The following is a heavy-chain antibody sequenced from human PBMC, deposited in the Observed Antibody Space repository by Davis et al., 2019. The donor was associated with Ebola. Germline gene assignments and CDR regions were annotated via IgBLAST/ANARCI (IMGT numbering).Heavy chain of an antibody. J-gene: IGHJ6*02. V-gene: IGHV4-34*09. CDR3: ARDRRRYYYGMDV. CDR1: GGSFSGYY. CDR2: INHSGST. D-gene: IGHD1-1*01. Sequence: PSETLSLTCAVYGGSFSGYYWSWIRQPPGKGLEWIGEINHSGSTNYNPSLKSRVTISVDTSKNQFSLKLSSVTAADTAVYYCARDRRRYYYGMDVWGQGTTVTVSS.